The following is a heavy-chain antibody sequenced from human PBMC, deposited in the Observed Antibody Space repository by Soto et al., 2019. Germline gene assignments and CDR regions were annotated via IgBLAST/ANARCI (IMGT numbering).Heavy chain of an antibody. Sequence: EVQLVESGGGLVQPGGSLRLSCAASGFTFRSYWMHWVRQAPGKGLAWVARISSDGSSTSYADSVKGRFTISRDNAKNTLDLQMNSLGDEGTAVYYCVLKHSSSWAYFYYYMDVWGKGTTVTVSS. CDR3: VLKHSSSWAYFYYYMDV. D-gene: IGHD6-13*01. J-gene: IGHJ6*03. CDR1: GFTFRSYW. CDR2: ISSDGSST. V-gene: IGHV3-74*01.